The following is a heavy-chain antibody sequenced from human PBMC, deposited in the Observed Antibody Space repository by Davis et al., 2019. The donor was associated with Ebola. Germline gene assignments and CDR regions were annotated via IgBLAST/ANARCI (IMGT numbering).Heavy chain of an antibody. V-gene: IGHV2-70*04. Sequence: SGPTLVKPTQTLTLTCTFSGFSLSTSGMRVSWIRRPPGKALEWLARIDWDDDKFYSTSLKTRLTISKDTSKNQVVLTMTNMDPVDTATYYCARIRGLGWYFDYWGQGTLVTVSS. CDR1: GFSLSTSGMR. CDR3: ARIRGLGWYFDY. J-gene: IGHJ4*02. D-gene: IGHD3/OR15-3a*01. CDR2: IDWDDDK.